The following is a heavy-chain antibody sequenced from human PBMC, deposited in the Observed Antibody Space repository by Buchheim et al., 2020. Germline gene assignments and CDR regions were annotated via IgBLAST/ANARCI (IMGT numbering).Heavy chain of an antibody. CDR1: GFPFSIYW. CDR2: INREGTTT. J-gene: IGHJ4*02. Sequence: EVQLVESGGGLVQPGGSLRLSCSAPGFPFSIYWMHWVRQAPGKGLAWVSHINREGTTTNYADSVRGRFTLSRANGKNTLYLQMNNLRAEDTAVYYCVRDMYGSGDYWGQGTL. D-gene: IGHD3-10*01. CDR3: VRDMYGSGDY. V-gene: IGHV3-74*01.